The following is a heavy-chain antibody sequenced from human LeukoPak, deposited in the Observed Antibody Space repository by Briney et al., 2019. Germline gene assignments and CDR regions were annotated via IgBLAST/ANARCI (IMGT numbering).Heavy chain of an antibody. V-gene: IGHV1-69*04. J-gene: IGHJ4*02. CDR2: IIPILGIA. CDR3: ARVAGESQDDS. D-gene: IGHD4-17*01. CDR1: GCTFSSYA. Sequence: SVNVSFKASGCTFSSYAMSWVRQAPGQGLEWMGRIIPILGIANYAQKLQSRVSITADKSTSTAYMELSSLRSEDTAVYYCARVAGESQDDSWGQGTLVTVSS.